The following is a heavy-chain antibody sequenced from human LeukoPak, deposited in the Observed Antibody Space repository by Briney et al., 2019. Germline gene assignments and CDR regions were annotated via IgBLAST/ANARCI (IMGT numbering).Heavy chain of an antibody. CDR2: INPSGGST. CDR1: GYTFTSYY. V-gene: IGHV1-46*01. Sequence: ASVKVSCKASGYTFTSYYMHWVRQAPGQGLEWMGIINPSGGSTSYAQKFQGRVTMTRDTSTSTVYMELSSLRSEDTAVYYCARRGSCSNTSCYFDAVPEVPIDYRGQGTLVTVSS. CDR3: ARRGSCSNTSCYFDAVPEVPIDY. J-gene: IGHJ4*02. D-gene: IGHD2-2*01.